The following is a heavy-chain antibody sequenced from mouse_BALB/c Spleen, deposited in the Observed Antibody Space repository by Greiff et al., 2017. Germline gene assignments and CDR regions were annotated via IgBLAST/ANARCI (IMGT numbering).Heavy chain of an antibody. V-gene: IGHV1-54*01. D-gene: IGHD1-1*01. CDR3: ARSTLITPDHGAY. CDR2: INPGSGGT. Sequence: QVQLQQSGAELVRPGTSVKVSCKASGYAFTNYLIEWVNQRPGQGLEWIGVINPGSGGTNYNEKFKGKATLTADKSSSTPYMQLSSLTSDDSAVYFCARSTLITPDHGAYWGQGTLVTVAA. CDR1: GYAFTNYL. J-gene: IGHJ3*01.